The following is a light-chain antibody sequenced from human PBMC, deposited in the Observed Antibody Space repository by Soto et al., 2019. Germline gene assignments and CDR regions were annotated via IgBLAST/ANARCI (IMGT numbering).Light chain of an antibody. Sequence: QSALTQPASVSGSPGQSIAISCTGTSSDVGGYNYVSWYQQHPGKVPKLLINDVSNRPSVVSSRFSGSKSGNTASLTISGLEAEDEADYYCSSYTISSTYVFGSGTKVTVL. CDR2: DVS. CDR1: SSDVGGYNY. CDR3: SSYTISSTYV. V-gene: IGLV2-14*01. J-gene: IGLJ1*01.